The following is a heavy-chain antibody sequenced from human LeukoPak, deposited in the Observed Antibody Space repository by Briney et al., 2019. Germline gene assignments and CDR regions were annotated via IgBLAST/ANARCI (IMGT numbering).Heavy chain of an antibody. D-gene: IGHD6-6*01. Sequence: SVTVSCKASGFTFTSSAVQWVRQARGQRLEWIGWIVVGSGNTNYAQKFQERVTITRDMSTSTAYMELSSLRSEDTAVYYCAASGSPRSSNFDHWGQGTLVTVSS. CDR2: IVVGSGNT. CDR3: AASGSPRSSNFDH. V-gene: IGHV1-58*01. CDR1: GFTFTSSA. J-gene: IGHJ4*02.